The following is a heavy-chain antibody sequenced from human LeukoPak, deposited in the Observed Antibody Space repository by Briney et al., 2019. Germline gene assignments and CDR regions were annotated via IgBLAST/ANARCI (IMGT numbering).Heavy chain of an antibody. Sequence: ASVKVSCKTSGYTFSDYYLHWVRQAPGQGLEWMGWINPSRGGTKYVQKFQGRVTMTTDTSISTGYMELSRLRSDATAVYYCARPIRGSYVEDAFDMWGQGTMVTVSA. D-gene: IGHD1-26*01. J-gene: IGHJ3*02. V-gene: IGHV1-2*02. CDR3: ARPIRGSYVEDAFDM. CDR2: INPSRGGT. CDR1: GYTFSDYY.